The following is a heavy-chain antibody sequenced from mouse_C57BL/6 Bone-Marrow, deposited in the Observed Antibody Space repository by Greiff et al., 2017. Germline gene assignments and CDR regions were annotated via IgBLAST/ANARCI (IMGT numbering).Heavy chain of an antibody. CDR1: GYTFTSYG. J-gene: IGHJ3*01. CDR2: IYPRSGNT. V-gene: IGHV1-81*01. Sequence: VKQSCKASGYTFTSYGISWVKQRTGQGLEWIGEIYPRSGNTYYNEKFKGKATLTADKSSSTAYMELRSLTSEDSAVYFCARAPAWFAYWGQGTLVTVSA. CDR3: ARAPAWFAY.